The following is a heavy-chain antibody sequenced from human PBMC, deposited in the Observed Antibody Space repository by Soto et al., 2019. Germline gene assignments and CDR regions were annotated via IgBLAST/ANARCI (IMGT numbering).Heavy chain of an antibody. D-gene: IGHD2-2*01. CDR2: ISSSSSYI. V-gene: IGHV3-21*01. CDR1: GFTFSSYS. J-gene: IGHJ6*02. CDR3: ARDLGGDIVVVPSYYYYGMDV. Sequence: GGSLRLSCAASGFTFSSYSMNWVRQAPGKGLEWVSSISSSSSYIYYADSVKGRFTISRDNAKNSLYLQMNSLRAEDTAVYYCARDLGGDIVVVPSYYYYGMDVWGQGTTVTVSS.